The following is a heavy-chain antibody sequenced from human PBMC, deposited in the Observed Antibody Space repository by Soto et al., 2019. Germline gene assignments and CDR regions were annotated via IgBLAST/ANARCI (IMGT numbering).Heavy chain of an antibody. J-gene: IGHJ4*02. CDR3: AREGIAATFDY. CDR2: INHSGST. CDR1: GGSFSGYY. V-gene: IGHV4-34*01. Sequence: QVQLQQWGAGLLKPSETLSLTCAVYGGSFSGYYWSWIRQPPGKGLEWIGEINHSGSTNYNPSLKSRVTISVDTSKNQCSLKLSSVTAADTAVYYCAREGIAATFDYWGQGTLVTVSS. D-gene: IGHD6-13*01.